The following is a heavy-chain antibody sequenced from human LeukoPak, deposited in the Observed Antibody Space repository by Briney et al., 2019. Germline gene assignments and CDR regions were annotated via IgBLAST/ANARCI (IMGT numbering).Heavy chain of an antibody. CDR2: IWYDGSRK. V-gene: IGHV3-33*01. CDR1: GFIFSNYG. Sequence: PGGSLRLSCVASGFIFSNYGLHWVRQAPGKGLEWVAVIWYDGSRKYYADSVKGRFTISRDNAKNSLYLQMNSLRAEDTAVYYCARDLDWELPKPSYYYYYGMDVWGQGTTVTVSS. J-gene: IGHJ6*02. D-gene: IGHD1-26*01. CDR3: ARDLDWELPKPSYYYYYGMDV.